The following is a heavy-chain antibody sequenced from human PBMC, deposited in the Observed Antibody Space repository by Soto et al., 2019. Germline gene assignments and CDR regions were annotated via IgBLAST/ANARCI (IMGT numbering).Heavy chain of an antibody. CDR1: GFTFSSYG. Sequence: GGSLRLSCAASGFTFSSYGMHWVRQAPGKGLEWVAVIPFDGINKHYADSVKARFTISRDNSKNTVYLQMNSLRPEDPAVYYCAKDGVQLEGMDVWGQGTTVTVSS. J-gene: IGHJ6*02. D-gene: IGHD6-13*01. V-gene: IGHV3-30*18. CDR2: IPFDGINK. CDR3: AKDGVQLEGMDV.